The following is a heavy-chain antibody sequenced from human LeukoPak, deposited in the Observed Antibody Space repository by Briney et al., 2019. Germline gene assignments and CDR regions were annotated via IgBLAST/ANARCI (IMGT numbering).Heavy chain of an antibody. Sequence: GGSLRLSCAASGFTFSSYSMDLVRQAPGKGLEWVSHISSSSSTIYYADSVKGRFTISRDNAKNSLYLQMNSLRDEDTAVYYCARDSTWLEYYFDYWGQGTLVTVSS. CDR1: GFTFSSYS. CDR3: ARDSTWLEYYFDY. J-gene: IGHJ4*02. CDR2: ISSSSSTI. D-gene: IGHD6-19*01. V-gene: IGHV3-48*02.